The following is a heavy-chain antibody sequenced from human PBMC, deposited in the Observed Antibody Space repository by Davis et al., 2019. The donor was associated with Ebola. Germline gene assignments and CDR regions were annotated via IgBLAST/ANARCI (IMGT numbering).Heavy chain of an antibody. CDR1: GYTFTSYY. V-gene: IGHV1-46*01. CDR2: INPSGGST. Sequence: ASVKVSCKASGYTFTSYYMHWVRQAPGQGLEWMGIINPSGGSTSYAQKFQGRVTMTTDTSTSTAYMELRSLRSDDTAVYYGARLILWFGELAGEYYFDYWGQGTLVTVSS. CDR3: ARLILWFGELAGEYYFDY. D-gene: IGHD3-10*01. J-gene: IGHJ4*02.